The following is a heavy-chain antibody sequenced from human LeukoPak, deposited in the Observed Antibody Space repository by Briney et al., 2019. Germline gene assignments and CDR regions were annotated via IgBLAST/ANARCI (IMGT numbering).Heavy chain of an antibody. D-gene: IGHD2/OR15-2a*01. CDR3: AREGLEYFDH. CDR2: ISYDGGNK. V-gene: IGHV3-30*04. J-gene: IGHJ4*02. CDR1: GFTFSSYA. Sequence: PGGSLRLSCAASGFTFSSYAMHWVRQAPGKGLEWVAVISYDGGNKYYADSVKGRFTISRDNSKNTLYLQMNSLRAEDTAVYYCAREGLEYFDHWGQGTLVTVSS.